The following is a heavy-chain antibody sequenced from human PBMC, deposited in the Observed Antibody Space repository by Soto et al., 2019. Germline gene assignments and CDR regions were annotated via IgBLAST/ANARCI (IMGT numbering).Heavy chain of an antibody. CDR3: ARDRGCGLKDFDY. V-gene: IGHV3-30-3*01. CDR2: ISYAGTNK. CDR1: GFTFNNVA. Sequence: GGSLRLSCSASGFTFNNVAIDWVRQAPGKVLEWGAAISYAGTNKYYADSVKGRFTMSRDDSENTVYLQMSSLRVEDTAVYFCARDRGCGLKDFDYWGQGTMVTVSS. J-gene: IGHJ4*02. D-gene: IGHD2-15*01.